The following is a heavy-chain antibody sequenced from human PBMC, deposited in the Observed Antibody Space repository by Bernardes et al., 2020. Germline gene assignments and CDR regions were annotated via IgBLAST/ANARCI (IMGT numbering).Heavy chain of an antibody. J-gene: IGHJ4*02. Sequence: SETLSLTCAVYGGSFSGYYWSWIRQPPGKGLEWIGEINHSGSTNYNPSLKSRVTISVDTSKNQFSLKLSSVTAADTAVYYCARAFRNFWSGYSPFGYWGQGTLVTVSS. CDR2: INHSGST. CDR1: GGSFSGYY. CDR3: ARAFRNFWSGYSPFGY. D-gene: IGHD3-3*01. V-gene: IGHV4-34*01.